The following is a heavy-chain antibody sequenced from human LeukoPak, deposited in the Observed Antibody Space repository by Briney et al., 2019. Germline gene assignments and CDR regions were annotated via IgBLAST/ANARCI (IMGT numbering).Heavy chain of an antibody. D-gene: IGHD3-10*01. CDR1: GYTFTGYD. J-gene: IGHJ4*02. CDR3: ARVRSRGTYYGSGEYYFDY. CDR2: INPNSGGT. Sequence: ASVKVSCKASGYTFTGYDMHWVRQAPGQGLEWMGWINPNSGGTNYAQKFQGRVTMTRDTSISTAYMELSRLRSDDTAVYYCARVRSRGTYYGSGEYYFDYWGQGTLVTVSS. V-gene: IGHV1-2*02.